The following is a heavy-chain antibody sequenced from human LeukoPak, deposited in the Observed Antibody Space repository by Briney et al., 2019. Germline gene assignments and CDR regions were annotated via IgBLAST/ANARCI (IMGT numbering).Heavy chain of an antibody. D-gene: IGHD4-17*01. CDR2: ISNKGGST. Sequence: PGGSLRLSCSASGFTFSSYSMHWVRQAPGKGLEYVSGISNKGGSTYYADSVKGRFTISRDNSKNTLYLQMNSLRAEDTAGYYCAKGRNDYGDAALNYWGQGTLVTVSS. J-gene: IGHJ4*02. CDR1: GFTFSSYS. V-gene: IGHV3-64*04. CDR3: AKGRNDYGDAALNY.